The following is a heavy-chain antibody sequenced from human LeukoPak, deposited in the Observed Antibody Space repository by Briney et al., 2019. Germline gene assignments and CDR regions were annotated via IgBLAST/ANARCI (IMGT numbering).Heavy chain of an antibody. V-gene: IGHV1-2*06. CDR2: INPNSGGT. J-gene: IGHJ6*03. D-gene: IGHD3-22*01. CDR3: ARGPLGYYDSSGYYYYYYYYMDV. Sequence: ASVKVSCKASGYTFTGYYMHWVRQAPGQGLEWMGRINPNSGGTNYAQKFQGRVTITTDESTSTAYMELSSLRSEDTAVYYCARGPLGYYDSSGYYYYYYYYMDVWGKGTTVTVSS. CDR1: GYTFTGYY.